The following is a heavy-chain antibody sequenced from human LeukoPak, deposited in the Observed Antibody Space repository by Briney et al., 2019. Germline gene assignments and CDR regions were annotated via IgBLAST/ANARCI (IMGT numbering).Heavy chain of an antibody. V-gene: IGHV1-2*02. Sequence: ASVKVSCKASGYTFTGYYMHWVRQAPGQGLEWMGWINPNSGGTNYAQKFQGRVTMTRDTSISTAYMELRSLRSDDTAVYYCARLEAFIVGATGYFDYWGQGTLVTVSS. CDR3: ARLEAFIVGATGYFDY. CDR2: INPNSGGT. D-gene: IGHD1-26*01. CDR1: GYTFTGYY. J-gene: IGHJ4*02.